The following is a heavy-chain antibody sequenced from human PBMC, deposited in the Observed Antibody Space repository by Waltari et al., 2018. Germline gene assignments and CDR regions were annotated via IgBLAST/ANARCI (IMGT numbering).Heavy chain of an antibody. Sequence: QVQLQESGPGLVKPSETLSLTCTVSGGSISSYYWSWIRQPPGKGLEWIGYIYYSGSTNYNPSLKSRVTISVDTSKNQFSLKLSSVTAADTAVYYCARKGIVVVPAAIRDWYFDLWGRGTLVTVSS. V-gene: IGHV4-59*01. CDR3: ARKGIVVVPAAIRDWYFDL. J-gene: IGHJ2*01. CDR2: IYYSGST. D-gene: IGHD2-2*02. CDR1: GGSISSYY.